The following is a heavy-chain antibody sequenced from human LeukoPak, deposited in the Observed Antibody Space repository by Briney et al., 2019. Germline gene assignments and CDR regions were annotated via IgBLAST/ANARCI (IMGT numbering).Heavy chain of an antibody. Sequence: GGSLRLSCAASGFTFSNYAMSWVRQAPGKGLEWVSAISADGASAYYADSVKGRFTISRDNSKNTLYLQMNSLRAEDTAVYYCARGTTVTDYWGQGTLVTVSS. CDR1: GFTFSNYA. CDR2: ISADGASA. V-gene: IGHV3-23*01. D-gene: IGHD4-17*01. CDR3: ARGTTVTDY. J-gene: IGHJ4*02.